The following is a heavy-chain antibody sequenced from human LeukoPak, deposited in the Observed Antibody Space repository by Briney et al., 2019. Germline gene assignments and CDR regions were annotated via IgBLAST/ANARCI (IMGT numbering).Heavy chain of an antibody. Sequence: GESLKISCKGSGYTFTNYWIGWVRQMPGKGLEFMGIIYPGDSDTRYSPSFQGQVTISADKSISTAYLQWSSLKASDTAIYYCARHRSGSYHSTLDYWGQGILVTVSS. D-gene: IGHD1-26*01. CDR3: ARHRSGSYHSTLDY. CDR1: GYTFTNYW. V-gene: IGHV5-51*01. J-gene: IGHJ4*02. CDR2: IYPGDSDT.